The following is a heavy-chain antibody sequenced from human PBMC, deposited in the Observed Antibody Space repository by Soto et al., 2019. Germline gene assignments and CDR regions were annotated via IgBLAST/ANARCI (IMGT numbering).Heavy chain of an antibody. CDR3: ARVRSGVSDYDYIWGSYRSSAYYFDY. Sequence: ASVKVSCKASGYTFTSYGISWVRQAPGQGLEWMGWISAYNGNTNYAQKLQGRVTMTTDTSTSTAYMELRSLRSDETAVYYCARVRSGVSDYDYIWGSYRSSAYYFDYWGQGTLVTVSS. D-gene: IGHD3-16*02. V-gene: IGHV1-18*01. J-gene: IGHJ4*02. CDR1: GYTFTSYG. CDR2: ISAYNGNT.